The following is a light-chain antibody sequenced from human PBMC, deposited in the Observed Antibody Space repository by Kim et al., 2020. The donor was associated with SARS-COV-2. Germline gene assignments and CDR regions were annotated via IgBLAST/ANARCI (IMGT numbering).Light chain of an antibody. V-gene: IGLV9-49*01. CDR1: SGYSNYK. CDR3: GADHGSGSNFVVV. CDR2: VGTGGIVG. J-gene: IGLJ2*01. Sequence: TCTVSSGYSNYKVDWYQQRPGKGPRFVMRVGTGGIVGSKGDGIPDRFSVLGSGLNRYLTIKNIQEEDESDDHCGADHGSGSNFVVVFGGGTKLTVL.